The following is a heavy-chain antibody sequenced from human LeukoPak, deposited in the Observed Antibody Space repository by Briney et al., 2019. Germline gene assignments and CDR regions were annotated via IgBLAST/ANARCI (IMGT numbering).Heavy chain of an antibody. CDR1: GYTFTIYG. V-gene: IGHV1-18*01. CDR3: ARTNYYYDSSGYYLDYFDY. CDR2: ISAYNGST. J-gene: IGHJ4*02. D-gene: IGHD3-22*01. Sequence: GASVTVSFKASGYTFTIYGISWVRQAPGQGLEWMGWISAYNGSTNYAQKLQGRVTMTTDTSTSTAYMELRSLRSDDTAVYYCARTNYYYDSSGYYLDYFDYWGQGTLVTVSS.